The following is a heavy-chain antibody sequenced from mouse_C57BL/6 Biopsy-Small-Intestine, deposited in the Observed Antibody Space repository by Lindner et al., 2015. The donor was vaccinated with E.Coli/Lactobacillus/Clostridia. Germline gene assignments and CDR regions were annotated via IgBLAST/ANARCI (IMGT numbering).Heavy chain of an antibody. CDR1: GFTFSDYG. CDR3: ARTHYYYGSSCDFDY. D-gene: IGHD1-1*01. CDR2: ISSGSSTI. V-gene: IGHV5-17*01. Sequence: VQLQESGGGLVKPGGSLKLSCAASGFTFSDYGMHWVRQAPEKGLEWVAYISSGSSTIYYADTVKGRFTISRDNAKNTLFLQMTSLRSEDTAMYYCARTHYYYGSSCDFDYWGQGTTLTVSS. J-gene: IGHJ2*01.